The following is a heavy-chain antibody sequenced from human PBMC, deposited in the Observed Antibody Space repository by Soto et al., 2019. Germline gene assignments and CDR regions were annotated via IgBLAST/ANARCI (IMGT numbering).Heavy chain of an antibody. CDR2: ISSTGALT. CDR1: GFIFSQYS. Sequence: EVQLVESGGGLVKPGGSLRLSCAASGFIFSQYSMNWVRQAPGKGLEWVSSISSTGALTYYADSVKGRFTISRDDADNSLYLQMNSLRVEDTAVYYCARDRLARGIPVAGRIDYWGQGALVTVSS. D-gene: IGHD6-19*01. J-gene: IGHJ4*02. CDR3: ARDRLARGIPVAGRIDY. V-gene: IGHV3-21*02.